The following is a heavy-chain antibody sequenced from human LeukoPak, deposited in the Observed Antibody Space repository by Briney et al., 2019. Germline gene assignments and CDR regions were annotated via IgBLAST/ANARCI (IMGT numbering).Heavy chain of an antibody. Sequence: PGGTLRLSCAASGFTFSNHGMNWVRQAPGKGLEWVSDISGSGGSTYYADSVKGRFTISRDNSKNTLYLQMNRLRAEDTAVYYCAKRGLAAALFRWGQGTLVTVSS. J-gene: IGHJ4*02. CDR3: AKRGLAAALFR. V-gene: IGHV3-23*01. D-gene: IGHD6-13*01. CDR2: ISGSGGST. CDR1: GFTFSNHG.